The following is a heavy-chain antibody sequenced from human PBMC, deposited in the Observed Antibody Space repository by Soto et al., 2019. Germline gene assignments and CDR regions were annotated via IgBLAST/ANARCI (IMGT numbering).Heavy chain of an antibody. D-gene: IGHD1-1*01. CDR2: ITGDGSRT. CDR1: GFSFNYFT. Sequence: EVQLVESGGGLVQPGGSLRLSCAASGFSFNYFTIHWVRQAPGRGLAYVSSITGDGSRTYYADSVKGRFTISRDTSRDTLYLQMGSLSVEDMAVYYCARVVSGADWHALDYWGQGTVVTVSS. J-gene: IGHJ4*02. V-gene: IGHV3-64*07. CDR3: ARVVSGADWHALDY.